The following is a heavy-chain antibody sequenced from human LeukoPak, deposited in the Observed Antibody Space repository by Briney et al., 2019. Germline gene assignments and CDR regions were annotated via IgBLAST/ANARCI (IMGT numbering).Heavy chain of an antibody. CDR3: AKARGFDYGDYYFDY. J-gene: IGHJ4*02. CDR1: GFTFSSYA. D-gene: IGHD4-17*01. Sequence: HSGGSLRLTCAASGFTFSSYAMSWVRQAPGKGLEWVSAISGSGGSTYYADSVKGRFTISRDNSKNTLYLQMNSLRAEDTAVYYCAKARGFDYGDYYFDYWGQGTPVTVSS. V-gene: IGHV3-23*01. CDR2: ISGSGGST.